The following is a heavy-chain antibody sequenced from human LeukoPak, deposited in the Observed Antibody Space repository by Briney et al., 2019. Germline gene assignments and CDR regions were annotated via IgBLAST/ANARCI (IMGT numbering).Heavy chain of an antibody. CDR3: ARPPGECNSSTCYYHYYYMDV. V-gene: IGHV3-11*04. J-gene: IGHJ6*03. CDR2: MSSRGGTI. Sequence: PGGSLRLSCVASGFTFSDYYMNWIRQAPGKGLEWVSYMSSRGGTIFYADSVKGRFTISRDNAKNSLYLQMNSLRAEDTAVYYCARPPGECNSSTCYYHYYYMDVWGKGTTVTVSS. D-gene: IGHD6-13*01. CDR1: GFTFSDYY.